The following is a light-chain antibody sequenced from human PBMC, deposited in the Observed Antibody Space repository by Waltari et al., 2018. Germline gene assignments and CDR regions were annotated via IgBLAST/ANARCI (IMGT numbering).Light chain of an antibody. CDR1: REIRNY. Sequence: DAQMTQSPSSLIASVGDTVTISCRAGREIRNYLNWVQQKPGKAPKTLIFAASSLQGGVPSRFSGSGSGTEFTLIISSLQSEDFAVYYCQQYNYWPPAYTFGQGTKLEIK. J-gene: IGKJ2*01. V-gene: IGKV1-16*01. CDR3: QQYNYWPPAYT. CDR2: AAS.